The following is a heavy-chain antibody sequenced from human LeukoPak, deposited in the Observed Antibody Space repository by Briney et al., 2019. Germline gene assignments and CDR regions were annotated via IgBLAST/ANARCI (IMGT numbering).Heavy chain of an antibody. D-gene: IGHD2-8*01. Sequence: GRSLRLSCAASGFTFSSHAMHWVRQAPGKGLEWVAVISYDGSNKYYADSVKGRFTISRDNSKNTLYLQMNSLRAEDTAVYYCARANKRVLMVYAMRWDWFNPWGQGTLVTVSS. CDR3: ARANKRVLMVYAMRWDWFNP. J-gene: IGHJ5*02. CDR2: ISYDGSNK. CDR1: GFTFSSHA. V-gene: IGHV3-30*04.